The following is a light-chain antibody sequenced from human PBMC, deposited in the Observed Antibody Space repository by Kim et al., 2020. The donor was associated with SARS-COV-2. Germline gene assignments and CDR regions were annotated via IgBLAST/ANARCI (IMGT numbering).Light chain of an antibody. Sequence: SYELTQPPSVSVSPGQTASITCPGDKLGDKYACWYQQKPGQSPVLVIYQDSKRPSGIPERFSGSNSGNTATLTICGTQAMVEADYYCQAWDSSTAWVLSGGTQLTVL. CDR2: QDS. CDR1: KLGDKY. V-gene: IGLV3-1*01. CDR3: QAWDSSTAWV. J-gene: IGLJ3*02.